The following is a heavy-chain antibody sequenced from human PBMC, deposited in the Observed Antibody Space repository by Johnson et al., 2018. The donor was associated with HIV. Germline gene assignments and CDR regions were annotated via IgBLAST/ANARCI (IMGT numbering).Heavy chain of an antibody. CDR1: GFTFSSYD. CDR2: IGTAGDT. Sequence: VQLVESGGGLVQPGGSLRLSCAASGFTFSSYDMHWVRQATGKGLEWVSAIGTAGDTYYPGSVKGRFTISRENAKNSLYLQMNSLRAEDTATYYCTKFVGYCSGGGCNTPGDVWGQGTMVTVSS. J-gene: IGHJ3*01. V-gene: IGHV3-13*01. D-gene: IGHD2-15*01. CDR3: TKFVGYCSGGGCNTPGDV.